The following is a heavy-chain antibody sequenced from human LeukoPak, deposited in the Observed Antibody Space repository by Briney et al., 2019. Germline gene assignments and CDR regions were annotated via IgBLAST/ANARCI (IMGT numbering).Heavy chain of an antibody. D-gene: IGHD5-18*01. CDR3: ARVQGYPDYMDV. CDR2: IGVYNGNT. Sequence: ASVKVTCKSSGYTFTSYAMNWVRQAPGQGLEWMGWIGVYNGNTNYAQKLQDRVTMTTDTSTSTAYMELRSLRSDDTAIYYCARVQGYPDYMDVWGKGTTVTISS. J-gene: IGHJ6*03. V-gene: IGHV1-18*01. CDR1: GYTFTSYA.